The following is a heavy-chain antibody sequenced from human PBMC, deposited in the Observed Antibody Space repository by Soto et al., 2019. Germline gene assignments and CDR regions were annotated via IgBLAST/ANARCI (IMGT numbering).Heavy chain of an antibody. CDR1: GGSFSGYY. J-gene: IGHJ6*02. V-gene: IGHV4-34*01. Sequence: SETLSLTCAVYGGSFSGYYWSWIRQPPGKGLEWIGEINHSGSTNYNPSLKSRVTISVDTSKNQSSLKLSSVTAADTAVYYCARGGIAAAGTSMARGYYYGMDVWGQGTTVTVSS. CDR2: INHSGST. CDR3: ARGGIAAAGTSMARGYYYGMDV. D-gene: IGHD6-13*01.